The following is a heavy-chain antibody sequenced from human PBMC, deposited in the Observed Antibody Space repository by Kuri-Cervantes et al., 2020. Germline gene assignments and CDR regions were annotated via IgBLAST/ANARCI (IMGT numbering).Heavy chain of an antibody. V-gene: IGHV3-30-3*01. D-gene: IGHD4-17*01. CDR2: ISYDGSNK. CDR1: GFTFSSYA. Sequence: GESLKISCAASGFTFSSYAMHWVRQAPGKGLEWVAVISYDGSNKYYAGSVKGRFTISRDNSKNTLYLQMNSLRAEDTAVYYCASPHDYGDYYGMDVWGQGTTVTVSS. J-gene: IGHJ6*02. CDR3: ASPHDYGDYYGMDV.